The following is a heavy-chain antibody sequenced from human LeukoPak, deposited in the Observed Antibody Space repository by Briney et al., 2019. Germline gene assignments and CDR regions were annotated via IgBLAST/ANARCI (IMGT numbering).Heavy chain of an antibody. CDR1: GGSISTDGYY. CDR3: ARAKSWELILDY. V-gene: IGHV4-31*03. J-gene: IGHJ4*02. D-gene: IGHD1-26*01. CDR2: IYYSGST. Sequence: SQTLSLTCTVSGGSISTDGYYWSWIRQHPGKGLEWIGYIYYSGSTYYNPSLKSRVTISVDTSKNQFSLKLSSVTAADTAVYYCARAKSWELILDYWGQGTLVTV.